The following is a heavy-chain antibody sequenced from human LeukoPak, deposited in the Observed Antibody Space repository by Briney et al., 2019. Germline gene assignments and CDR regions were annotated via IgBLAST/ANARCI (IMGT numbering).Heavy chain of an antibody. V-gene: IGHV4-59*01. CDR2: IYYGGST. J-gene: IGHJ5*02. CDR1: GGSISSYY. CDR3: ARSPTGWFDP. Sequence: PSETLSLTCTVSGGSISSYYWSWIRQPPGKGLEWIGYIYYGGSTNYNPSLKSRVTISVDTSKNQFSLKLSSVTAADTAVYYCARSPTGWFDPWGQGTLVTVSS.